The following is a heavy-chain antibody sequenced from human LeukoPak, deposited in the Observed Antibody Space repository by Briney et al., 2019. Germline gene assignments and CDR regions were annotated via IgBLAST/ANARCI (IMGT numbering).Heavy chain of an antibody. CDR3: AKGGSITVAGSGGYFDY. CDR1: GFXFSNYA. J-gene: IGHJ4*02. V-gene: IGHV3-23*01. Sequence: GGSLRLSCAASGFXFSNYAMSWVRQAPGKGLEWVSGVSGGGGTAYYADSVKGRFTLSRDNSKNTLYLQMNSLTAEDTAIYHCAKGGSITVAGSGGYFDYWGQGTLVTVSS. D-gene: IGHD6-19*01. CDR2: VSGGGGTA.